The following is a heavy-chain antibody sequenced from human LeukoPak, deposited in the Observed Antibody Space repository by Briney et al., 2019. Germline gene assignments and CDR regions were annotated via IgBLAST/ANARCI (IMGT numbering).Heavy chain of an antibody. CDR3: VSGAGGSYFDY. Sequence: GESLKISCQGSGYRFTCYWIGWVRQMPGKGLEWMGIIYPGDSDTRYSPSFQGHVTISADKSISTAYLQWSSLRASDTAMYYCVSGAGGSYFDYWGQGTLVTVSS. J-gene: IGHJ4*02. V-gene: IGHV5-51*01. D-gene: IGHD3-10*01. CDR2: IYPGDSDT. CDR1: GYRFTCYW.